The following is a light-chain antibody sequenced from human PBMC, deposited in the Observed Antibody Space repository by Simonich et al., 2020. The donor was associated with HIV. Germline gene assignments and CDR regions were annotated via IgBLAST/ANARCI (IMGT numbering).Light chain of an antibody. V-gene: IGKV4-1*01. CDR3: QQYYITPHT. J-gene: IGKJ1*01. Sequence: DIVMTQSPDSLAVSLGERATINCKSSRSVLYSSNNKNYLAWYQQKPGQPPNLLIYWASTRESGVPDRFSASGSGTDFTLTISSLQAEDVAVYYCQQYYITPHTFGQGTKVEIK. CDR1: RSVLYSSNNKNY. CDR2: WAS.